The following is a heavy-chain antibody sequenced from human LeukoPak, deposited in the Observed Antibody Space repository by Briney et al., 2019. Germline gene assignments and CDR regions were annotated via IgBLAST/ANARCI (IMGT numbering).Heavy chain of an antibody. D-gene: IGHD3-22*01. Sequence: ASVTFSCKTSGYTFTDYYLHWVRQAPGQGLEWMGWVNPNSGGTNYAQKFQGSVTLTRDTSTSAAYMELNRLTSDDTAVYYCARSSSGFGFYFDYWGQGNRVPISS. CDR3: ARSSSGFGFYFDY. J-gene: IGHJ4*02. CDR1: GYTFTDYY. V-gene: IGHV1-2*02. CDR2: VNPNSGGT.